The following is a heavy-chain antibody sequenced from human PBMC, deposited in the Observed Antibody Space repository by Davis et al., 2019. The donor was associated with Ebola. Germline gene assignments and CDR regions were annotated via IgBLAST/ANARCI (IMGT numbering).Heavy chain of an antibody. V-gene: IGHV1-46*01. D-gene: IGHD3/OR15-3a*01. CDR1: GYTFTRYY. Sequence: ASVKVSCKASGYTFTRYYMHWVRQAPGQGLEWMGITNPSGGSTTYAQKFQGRVTMPRDTSTSTVYMELSSLRSEDTAVYYCAREGFLDGWGFDYWGQGTLVTVSS. J-gene: IGHJ4*02. CDR3: AREGFLDGWGFDY. CDR2: TNPSGGST.